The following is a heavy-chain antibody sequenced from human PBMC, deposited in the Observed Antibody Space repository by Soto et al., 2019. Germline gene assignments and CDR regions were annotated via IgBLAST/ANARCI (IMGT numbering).Heavy chain of an antibody. J-gene: IGHJ4*02. Sequence: QVQLVQSGAEVKKPGASVKVSCKASGYTFTSYGISWVRQAPGQGLEWMGWISAYNGNTNYAQKLQGRVTMTTDTSTSTAYMELRSLRSDDTAVYYCARDRSYDSSGDEPPFDYWGQGTLVTVSS. CDR1: GYTFTSYG. CDR3: ARDRSYDSSGDEPPFDY. V-gene: IGHV1-18*01. D-gene: IGHD3-22*01. CDR2: ISAYNGNT.